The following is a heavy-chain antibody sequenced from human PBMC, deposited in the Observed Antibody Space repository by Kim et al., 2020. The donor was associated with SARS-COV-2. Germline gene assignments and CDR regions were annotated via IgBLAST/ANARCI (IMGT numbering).Heavy chain of an antibody. J-gene: IGHJ4*02. D-gene: IGHD6-19*01. CDR3: AGVGSGWYYFEN. CDR2: INSDGSNT. Sequence: GGSLRLSCAASGFTFSSYWMHWVRQAPGKGLVWVSRINSDGSNTQYADSVKGRFTISRDNAKNTLYLQMISLRAEDTAVYYCAGVGSGWYYFENWGQGTLVTVSS. CDR1: GFTFSSYW. V-gene: IGHV3-74*01.